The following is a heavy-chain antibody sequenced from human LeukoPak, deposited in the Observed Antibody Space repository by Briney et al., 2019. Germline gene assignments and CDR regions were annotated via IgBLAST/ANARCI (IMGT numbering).Heavy chain of an antibody. V-gene: IGHV3-23*01. Sequence: GGSLRLSCVVSGISLSNYGMTWVRQAPGKGLEWVSYISERCGGTTYADSVKGRFTISRDTSLNTLYLQMDNLRAEDTAVYFCAKRGVVIRGILVIGYHQEAYHYDFWGQGVLVTVSS. J-gene: IGHJ4*02. CDR2: ISERCGGT. CDR3: AKRGVVIRGILVIGYHQEAYHYDF. CDR1: GISLSNYG. D-gene: IGHD3-10*01.